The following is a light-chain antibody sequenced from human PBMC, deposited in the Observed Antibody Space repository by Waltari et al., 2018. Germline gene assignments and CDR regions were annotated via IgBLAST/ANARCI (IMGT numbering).Light chain of an antibody. CDR3: SSFTSSTTGI. V-gene: IGLV2-14*01. CDR1: TSDSGGYNY. CDR2: DVS. Sequence: SALTQPDAVSGSPGQSITLSCSGITSDSGGYNYVSWYQQHPGEAAKVIIYDVSIRPSGVSNRFSGSKSGSSASLTISGLQAEDEADYYCSSFTSSTTGIFGGGTKLTVL. J-gene: IGLJ2*01.